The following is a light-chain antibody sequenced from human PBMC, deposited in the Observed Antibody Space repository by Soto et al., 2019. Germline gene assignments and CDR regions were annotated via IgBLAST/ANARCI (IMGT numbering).Light chain of an antibody. CDR2: GAS. CDR3: QQYGRSPYT. Sequence: EIVLTQSPGTLSLSPGERATLSCRASQSISSSYLAWNQQKPGQAPRLLIYGASSRATGIPDRFSGSGSGTDFTLTISRLEPADFAVYYCQQYGRSPYTFGQGTKLEIK. J-gene: IGKJ2*01. V-gene: IGKV3-20*01. CDR1: QSISSSY.